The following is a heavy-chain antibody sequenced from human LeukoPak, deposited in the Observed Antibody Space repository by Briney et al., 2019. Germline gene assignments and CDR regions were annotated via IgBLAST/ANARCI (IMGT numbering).Heavy chain of an antibody. J-gene: IGHJ4*02. CDR1: GGSINSHSYY. V-gene: IGHV4-39*01. Sequence: SETLSLTCTVSGGSINSHSYYWGWIRQPPGKGLEWIGSAYYDGTSYSNPSLKSRVGVFVDTSRDQFSLDLDFVTAAGTALYYCVRHVSTNTGYFDSCGQGTLVSVSS. D-gene: IGHD5-24*01. CDR3: VRHVSTNTGYFDS. CDR2: AYYDGTS.